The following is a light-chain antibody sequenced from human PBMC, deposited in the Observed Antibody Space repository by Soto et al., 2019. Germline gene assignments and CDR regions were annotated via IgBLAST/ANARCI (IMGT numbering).Light chain of an antibody. J-gene: IGKJ1*01. CDR1: QSITSW. V-gene: IGKV1-5*01. Sequence: DIPLTQSPSSLSASLAGRVPIXCRASQSITSWLAWYQQKPGKAPKLLIYDASSLESGVPSRFSGSGSGTEFTLTISSLQHDDFATYYCQQYNSYPWPFGQGTKVDI. CDR3: QQYNSYPWP. CDR2: DAS.